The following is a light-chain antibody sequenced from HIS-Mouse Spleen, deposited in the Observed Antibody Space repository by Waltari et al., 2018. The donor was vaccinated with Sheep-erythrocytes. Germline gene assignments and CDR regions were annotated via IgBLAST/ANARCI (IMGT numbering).Light chain of an antibody. CDR2: AAS. V-gene: IGKV1-8*01. Sequence: AIRMTQSPSSLSASTGARVTITCRASQGISSYLAWYQQKPGKAPKLLIYAASTLQSGVPSRFSGSGSGTDFTLTISCLQSEDFATYYCQQANSFPITFGQGTRLEIK. CDR1: QGISSY. CDR3: QQANSFPIT. J-gene: IGKJ5*01.